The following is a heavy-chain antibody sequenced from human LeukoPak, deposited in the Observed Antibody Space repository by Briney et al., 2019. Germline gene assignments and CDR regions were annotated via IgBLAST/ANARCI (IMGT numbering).Heavy chain of an antibody. J-gene: IGHJ4*02. CDR1: GFTFSSYA. D-gene: IGHD3-22*01. V-gene: IGHV3-30-3*01. Sequence: GGSLRLSCAASGFTFSSYAMHWARQAPGKGLEWVAVISYDGSNKYYADSVKGRFTISRDNSKNTLYLQMNSLRAEDTAVYYCARDPYDSSGYSYFDYWGQGTLVTVSS. CDR2: ISYDGSNK. CDR3: ARDPYDSSGYSYFDY.